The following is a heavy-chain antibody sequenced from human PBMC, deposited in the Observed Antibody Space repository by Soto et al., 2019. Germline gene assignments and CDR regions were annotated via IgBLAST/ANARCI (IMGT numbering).Heavy chain of an antibody. D-gene: IGHD3-3*01. J-gene: IGHJ5*02. V-gene: IGHV4-39*01. CDR3: ARHGRASWRFFDP. Sequence: SETLSLTCHVSGGPIRSSSYYWGWIPQSPVKGLGWIGSIYYSGSTYYNSSFNSRVTISIDTSKTQFFLKLTSVTASDTAVYYRARHGRASWRFFDPWGQGILVTVSS. CDR2: IYYSGST. CDR1: GGPIRSSSYY.